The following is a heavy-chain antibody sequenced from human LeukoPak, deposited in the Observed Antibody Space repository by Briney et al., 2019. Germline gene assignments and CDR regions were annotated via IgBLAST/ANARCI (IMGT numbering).Heavy chain of an antibody. D-gene: IGHD2-15*01. Sequence: SETQSLTCTVSGGSISSSSYYWGWIRQPPGKGLEWIGSIYYSGSTYYNPSLKSRVTISVDTSKNQFSLKLSSVTAADTAVYYCARHTQVYYFDYWGQGTLVTVSS. CDR1: GGSISSSSYY. V-gene: IGHV4-39*01. CDR3: ARHTQVYYFDY. CDR2: IYYSGST. J-gene: IGHJ4*02.